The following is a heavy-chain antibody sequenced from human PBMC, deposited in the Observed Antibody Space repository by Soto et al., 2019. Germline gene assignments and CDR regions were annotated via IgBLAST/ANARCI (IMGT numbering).Heavy chain of an antibody. CDR2: IHYFGST. V-gene: IGHV4-61*01. CDR3: ARGGSYVGFDS. D-gene: IGHD1-26*01. J-gene: IGHJ4*02. Sequence: QVQLQESGPGLVKPSETLSLTCTVSGGSLNSSSHYWSWIRQPPGKGLEWIGYIHYFGSTKYNPSLESRVVISVDTSKNQFSLKVPSVTAAGTAIYFCARGGSYVGFDSWGQGARVTVSS. CDR1: GGSLNSSSHY.